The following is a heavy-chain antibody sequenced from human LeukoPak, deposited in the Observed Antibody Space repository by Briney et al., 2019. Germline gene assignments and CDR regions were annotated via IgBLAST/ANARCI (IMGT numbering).Heavy chain of an antibody. D-gene: IGHD4-23*01. Sequence: ASVKVSCKASGYTFNGYYLHWVRQAPGQGLECMGWINPNNGDTNYAQKFRGRATMTRDTSITTAYMELSRLRSDDTAVYFCAKVKDFGGNSNAFDIWGQGTMVTVSS. V-gene: IGHV1-2*02. CDR3: AKVKDFGGNSNAFDI. CDR2: INPNNGDT. J-gene: IGHJ3*02. CDR1: GYTFNGYY.